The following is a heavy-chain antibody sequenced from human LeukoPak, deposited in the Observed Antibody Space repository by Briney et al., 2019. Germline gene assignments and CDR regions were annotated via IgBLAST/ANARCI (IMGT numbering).Heavy chain of an antibody. D-gene: IGHD4-11*01. CDR1: GFTFSNYA. V-gene: IGHV3-23*01. CDR3: AKDRYSNYRNWFDP. Sequence: GGSLRLSCAASGFTFSNYAMNWVRQAPGKGLEWVSGISGSGGSTYYADSVKGRFTIPRDNSKNTLHLQMISLRAEDTAVYYCAKDRYSNYRNWFDPWGQGTLVTVFS. J-gene: IGHJ5*02. CDR2: ISGSGGST.